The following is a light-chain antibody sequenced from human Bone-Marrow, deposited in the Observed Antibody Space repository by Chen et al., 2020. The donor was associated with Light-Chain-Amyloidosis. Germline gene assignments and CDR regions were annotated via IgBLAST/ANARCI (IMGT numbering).Light chain of an antibody. Sequence: DIQMTQSPSSLSASVGDRVTITCRASQSISSYLNWYQQKPGKAPKLLIYAASSLQSGVPSRFSGSGSGTEFTLTISSLQPEDFATYYCQQSYSTSITVGQGTRLEIK. CDR2: AAS. J-gene: IGKJ5*01. CDR1: QSISSY. CDR3: QQSYSTSIT. V-gene: IGKV1-39*01.